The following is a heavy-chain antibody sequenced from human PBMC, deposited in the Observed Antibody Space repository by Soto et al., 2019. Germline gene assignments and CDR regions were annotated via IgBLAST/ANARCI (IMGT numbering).Heavy chain of an antibody. CDR2: VRNKVNSYTT. CDR3: TREAAYIGDDRSFDY. Sequence: GGSLRLSCAVSGFTFSDHHMDWVRQAPGKGLEWVGRVRNKVNSYTTEYAASVKDRFTISRDDSKNSLYLQMNSLKTEDTAVYYCTREAAYIGDDRSFDYWGQGTLVTVSS. CDR1: GFTFSDHH. J-gene: IGHJ4*02. D-gene: IGHD5-12*01. V-gene: IGHV3-72*01.